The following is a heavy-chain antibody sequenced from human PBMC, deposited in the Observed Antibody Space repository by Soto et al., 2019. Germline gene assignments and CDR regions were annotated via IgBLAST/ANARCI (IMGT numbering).Heavy chain of an antibody. Sequence: QVQLVQSGAEVKKPGASVNVSCKASGYTFTTYGFSWVRQAPGQGLEWIGWISGYNGDTTYAQKLPDTVTMTTDTSTTTAYMGVRSMRSDDTAVYYCAREGPPPYYYYGVDWWGQGTTVTVSS. J-gene: IGHJ6*02. CDR2: ISGYNGDT. D-gene: IGHD3-16*01. CDR1: GYTFTTYG. V-gene: IGHV1-18*01. CDR3: AREGPPPYYYYGVDW.